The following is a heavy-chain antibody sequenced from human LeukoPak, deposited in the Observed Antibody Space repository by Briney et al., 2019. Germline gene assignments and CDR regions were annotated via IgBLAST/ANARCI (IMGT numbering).Heavy chain of an antibody. CDR3: ARDSSGYYDILTGYNSAYYFDY. D-gene: IGHD3-9*01. V-gene: IGHV3-21*01. Sequence: GGSLRLSCAASGFTFSSYSMNWVRQAPGKGLEWVSSISSSNSYIYYADSVKGRFTISRDNAKNSLYLQMNSLRAEDTAVYYCARDSSGYYDILTGYNSAYYFDYWGQGTLVTVSS. CDR2: ISSSNSYI. CDR1: GFTFSSYS. J-gene: IGHJ4*02.